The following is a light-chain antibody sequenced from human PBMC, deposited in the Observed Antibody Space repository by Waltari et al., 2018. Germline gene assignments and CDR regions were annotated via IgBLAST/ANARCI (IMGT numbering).Light chain of an antibody. CDR2: TAF. Sequence: DIQMTQSPSSLSASVGARVTITCRASQIIRSYLNWYQQRPGKAPEFLIQTAFSLQSGVPSRFSGSGSGTDFTLTISSLQPEDFATYYCQQSHSLPYTFGQGTKLEIK. CDR3: QQSHSLPYT. CDR1: QIIRSY. V-gene: IGKV1-39*01. J-gene: IGKJ2*01.